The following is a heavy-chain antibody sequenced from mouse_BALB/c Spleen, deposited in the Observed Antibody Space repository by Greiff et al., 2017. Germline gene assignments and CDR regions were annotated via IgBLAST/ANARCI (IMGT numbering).Heavy chain of an antibody. J-gene: IGHJ4*01. CDR3: ARGGNSFYYAMDY. CDR2: ISTYYGDA. D-gene: IGHD2-1*01. V-gene: IGHV1S137*01. Sequence: VMLVESGAELVRPGVSVKISCKGSGYTFTDYAMHWVKQSHAKSLEWIGVISTYYGDASYNQKFKGKATMTVDKSSSTAYMELARLTSEDSAIYYCARGGNSFYYAMDYWGQGTSVTVSS. CDR1: GYTFTDYA.